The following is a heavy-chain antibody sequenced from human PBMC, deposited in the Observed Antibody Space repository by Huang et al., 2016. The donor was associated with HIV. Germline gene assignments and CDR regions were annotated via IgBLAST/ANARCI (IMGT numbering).Heavy chain of an antibody. D-gene: IGHD3-9*01. Sequence: QATGKGLEWISYIRIDNGVSKYANSVKGRFSISRDTARSTLFLQMNSLGSEVTAVYYCARGEFYMLTGWDDTYYFDHWGQGALVTVSS. V-gene: IGHV3-11*06. J-gene: IGHJ4*02. CDR2: IRIDNGVS. CDR3: ARGEFYMLTGWDDTYYFDH.